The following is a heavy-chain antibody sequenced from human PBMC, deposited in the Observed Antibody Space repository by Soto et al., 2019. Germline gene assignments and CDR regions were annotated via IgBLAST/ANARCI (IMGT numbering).Heavy chain of an antibody. D-gene: IGHD3-3*01. V-gene: IGHV5-51*01. J-gene: IGHJ4*02. CDR1: GYNFAGYW. CDR2: IYPSDSDT. CDR3: ARGGVSTRTFDY. Sequence: GESLTISCTGSGYNFAGYWIAWVRQMPGKGLELMGIIYPSDSDTRYRPSFQGQVTISADKSISSAYLQWSGLRASDTAMYYCARGGVSTRTFDYWGQGTPVTVSS.